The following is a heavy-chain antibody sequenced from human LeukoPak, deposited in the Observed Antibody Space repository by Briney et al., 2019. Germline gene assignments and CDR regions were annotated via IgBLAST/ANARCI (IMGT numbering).Heavy chain of an antibody. J-gene: IGHJ4*02. CDR2: IFGSGGSA. Sequence: GGSLRLSCTASGFTFSSYAMYWVRQAPGKGLEWVSGIFGSGGSAHYADCVKGRFTISRDNSQNTVYLQMNSLRAEDTAVYYCGKTTTGYSGRRNPAWPVDYWGQGTLVTVSS. V-gene: IGHV3-23*01. CDR1: GFTFSSYA. CDR3: GKTTTGYSGRRNPAWPVDY. D-gene: IGHD1-14*01.